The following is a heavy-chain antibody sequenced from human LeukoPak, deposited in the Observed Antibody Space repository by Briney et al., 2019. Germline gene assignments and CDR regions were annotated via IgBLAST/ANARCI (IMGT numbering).Heavy chain of an antibody. V-gene: IGHV3-23*01. D-gene: IGHD2-15*01. CDR3: ARSVAASRDY. Sequence: GGSLRLSCAASGFTFSSYAMSWVRQAPGKGLEWVSAISGSGGSTYYADSVKGRFTISRDNAKNSLYLQMNSLRAEDTALYYCARSVAASRDYWGQGTLVTVSS. CDR2: ISGSGGST. J-gene: IGHJ4*02. CDR1: GFTFSSYA.